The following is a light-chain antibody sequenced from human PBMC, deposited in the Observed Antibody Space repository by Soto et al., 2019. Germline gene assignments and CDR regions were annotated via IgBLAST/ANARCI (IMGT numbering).Light chain of an antibody. CDR1: RSNVGNNA. CDR3: AVWDDSLNGVV. CDR2: YDD. J-gene: IGLJ3*02. Sequence: QSVLTQAPSVSEAPRQRVTISCSGSRSNVGNNAVNWYQQLPGKAPKLLIYYDDLLPSGVSDRFSGSKSSTSASLAISGLQSEDEADYYCAVWDDSLNGVVFGGGTKLTVL. V-gene: IGLV1-36*01.